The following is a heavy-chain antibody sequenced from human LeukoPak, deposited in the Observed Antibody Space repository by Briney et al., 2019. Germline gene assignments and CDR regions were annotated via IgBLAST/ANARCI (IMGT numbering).Heavy chain of an antibody. Sequence: GGSLRLSCTASGYTFSSYSMNWVRQAPGKGLEWVSYISSSGSTIYYADSVKGRFTISRDNAKNSLYLQMNSLRAEDTAVYYCAELGITMIGGVWGKGTTVTISS. D-gene: IGHD3-10*02. CDR3: AELGITMIGGV. CDR1: GYTFSSYS. CDR2: ISSSGSTI. V-gene: IGHV3-48*04. J-gene: IGHJ6*04.